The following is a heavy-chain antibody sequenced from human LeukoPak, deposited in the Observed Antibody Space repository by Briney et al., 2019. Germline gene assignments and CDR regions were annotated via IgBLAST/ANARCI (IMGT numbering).Heavy chain of an antibody. Sequence: SETLSLTCAVSGDSITSSYWNWVRQSPEKGLEWIGFVYHSGTTSYSPSLKSRVSMSLDMSQNHFSLRLTSVTAADTAVYYCARLGNLIVVVPAAMSPPSENSGSDAFDIWGQGTMVTVSS. J-gene: IGHJ3*02. V-gene: IGHV4-59*12. CDR2: VYHSGTT. CDR1: GDSITSSY. CDR3: ARLGNLIVVVPAAMSPPSENSGSDAFDI. D-gene: IGHD2-2*01.